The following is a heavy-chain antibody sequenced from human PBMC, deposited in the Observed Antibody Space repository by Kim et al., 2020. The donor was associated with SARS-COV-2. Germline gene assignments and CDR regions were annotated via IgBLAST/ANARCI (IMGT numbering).Heavy chain of an antibody. D-gene: IGHD2-2*01. CDR1: GFTFSSYA. CDR2: IRSGGST. Sequence: GGSLRLSCAASGFTFSSYAMSWVRQAPGKGPEWVSTIRSGGSTYYADSVKGRFTISRDTSKNTLYLQMNSLRAEDTAIYYCAKSTFPYANSSPFFDYWGQGTLVTVSS. J-gene: IGHJ4*02. V-gene: IGHV3-23*01. CDR3: AKSTFPYANSSPFFDY.